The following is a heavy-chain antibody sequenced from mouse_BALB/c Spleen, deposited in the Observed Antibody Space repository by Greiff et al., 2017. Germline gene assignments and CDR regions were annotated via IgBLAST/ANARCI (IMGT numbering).Heavy chain of an antibody. CDR2: ISSGGST. Sequence: EVKLVESGGGLVKPGGSLKLSCAASGFTFSSYAMSWVRQTPEKRLEWVASISSGGSTYYPDSVKGRFTISRDNARNILYLQMSSLRSEDTAMYYCARWLLRGDYAMDYWGQGTSVTVSS. D-gene: IGHD2-3*01. V-gene: IGHV5-6-5*01. CDR3: ARWLLRGDYAMDY. CDR1: GFTFSSYA. J-gene: IGHJ4*01.